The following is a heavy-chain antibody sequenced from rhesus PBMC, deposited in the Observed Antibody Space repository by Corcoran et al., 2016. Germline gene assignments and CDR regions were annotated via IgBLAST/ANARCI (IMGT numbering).Heavy chain of an antibody. CDR1: GFTFGDYG. J-gene: IGHJ4*01. V-gene: IGHV3-183*02. CDR2: ISNTGNTV. CDR3: TREGISYIGYTEPNFDY. D-gene: IGHD5-12*01. Sequence: EVQLVESGGGLVKPGGSLRLSCAASGFTFGDYGMHWVRQAPGKGLEWVSFISNTGNTVYYADSVKGRFTVFRDKAKNSLSLQRSSLRAEDTAVYYCTREGISYIGYTEPNFDYWGQGVLVTVSS.